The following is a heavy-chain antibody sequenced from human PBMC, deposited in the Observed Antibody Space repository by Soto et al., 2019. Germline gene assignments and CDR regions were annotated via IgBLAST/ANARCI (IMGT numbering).Heavy chain of an antibody. CDR2: ISYSGST. Sequence: SETLSLTCTVSGGSISSYYWSWIRQPPGKGLECIGYISYSGSTKYNPSLKNRVTILRDTSKNQFSLKLSSVTAADTAVYYCARDLGIAVAEYWFDPWGQGTLVTVSS. J-gene: IGHJ5*02. CDR3: ARDLGIAVAEYWFDP. D-gene: IGHD6-19*01. CDR1: GGSISSYY. V-gene: IGHV4-59*01.